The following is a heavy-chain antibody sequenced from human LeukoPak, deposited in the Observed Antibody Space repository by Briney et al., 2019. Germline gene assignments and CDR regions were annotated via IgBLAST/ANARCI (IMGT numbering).Heavy chain of an antibody. CDR3: ARDSNSRRFGY. Sequence: SETLSLTCAVSGASISSRNYWGWIRQPPGKGLEWIGTFSNGATYYTPSLKSRVTISIGTSRNEFSLKLSSVTAADTAVYYCARDSNSRRFGYWGQGTLVAVSS. V-gene: IGHV4-38-2*02. J-gene: IGHJ4*02. D-gene: IGHD4-11*01. CDR1: GASISSRNY. CDR2: FSNGAT.